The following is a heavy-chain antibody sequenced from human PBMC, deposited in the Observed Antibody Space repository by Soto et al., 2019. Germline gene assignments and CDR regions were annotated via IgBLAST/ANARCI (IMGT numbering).Heavy chain of an antibody. V-gene: IGHV1-2*02. CDR2: INPHSGAT. CDR1: GYIFSANY. Sequence: GASVKVSCKASGYIFSANYIHWVRQAPGQGLEWLGWINPHSGATNYAQKFLGRVTMSADTSASTAYMDLARLKSDDTAVYYCVRAHARGFSNWFDPWGRGTLVT. D-gene: IGHD3-22*01. CDR3: VRAHARGFSNWFDP. J-gene: IGHJ5*02.